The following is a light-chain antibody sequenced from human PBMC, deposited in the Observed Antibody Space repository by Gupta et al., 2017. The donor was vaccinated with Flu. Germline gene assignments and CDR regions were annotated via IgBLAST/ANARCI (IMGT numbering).Light chain of an antibody. CDR2: DTC. J-gene: IGKJ2*01. Sequence: PATLSLSPAERATLSCRASQSVSRYLAWYQQKPGQAPRLLIYDTCNRATGIPARFSGSVSGTEFTLTISSLEREDFAVYSCQQRSNWPYTLGQGTKMEIK. CDR3: QQRSNWPYT. V-gene: IGKV3-11*01. CDR1: QSVSRY.